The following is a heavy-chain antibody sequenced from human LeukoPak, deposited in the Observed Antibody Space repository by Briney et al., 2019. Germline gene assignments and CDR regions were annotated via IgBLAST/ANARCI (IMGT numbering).Heavy chain of an antibody. CDR1: GYSISSGYY. CDR2: IYHSGST. V-gene: IGHV4-38-2*02. D-gene: IGHD3-3*01. Sequence: SETLSLTCTVSGYSISSGYYWGWIRQPPGKGLEWIGSIYHSGSTYYNPSLKSRVTISVDTSKNQFSLKLTSITAADTAVYYCAREILTIFGGRDGFDLWGPGTTVTVPS. J-gene: IGHJ3*01. CDR3: AREILTIFGGRDGFDL.